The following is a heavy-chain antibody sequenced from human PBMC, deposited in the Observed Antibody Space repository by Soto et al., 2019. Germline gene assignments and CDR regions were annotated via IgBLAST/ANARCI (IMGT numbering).Heavy chain of an antibody. Sequence: QVQLVQSGAEVKKPGASVKISCKASGDTFTSYYMHWVRHAPGQGLEWMGIINPSGGTSYAQKFRGRVTMPRDTSTSTVYMERRSLRSEDTAVYYCARVYCSGGSCYGIDYWGQGTLVTVSS. V-gene: IGHV1-46*01. CDR2: INPSGGT. CDR1: GDTFTSYY. D-gene: IGHD2-15*01. J-gene: IGHJ4*02. CDR3: ARVYCSGGSCYGIDY.